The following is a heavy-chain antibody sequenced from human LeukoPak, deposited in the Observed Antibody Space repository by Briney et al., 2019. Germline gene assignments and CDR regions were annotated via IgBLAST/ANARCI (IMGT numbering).Heavy chain of an antibody. V-gene: IGHV1-2*02. D-gene: IGHD3-22*01. CDR2: INPNSGGT. CDR1: GYTFTGYY. Sequence: ASVKVSCKASGYTFTGYYMHWVRQAPGQGLEWMRWINPNSGGTNYAQKFQGRVTMTRDTSISTAYMELSRLRSDDTAVYYCARHGSMGDSSGSFDCWGQGTLVTVSS. J-gene: IGHJ4*02. CDR3: ARHGSMGDSSGSFDC.